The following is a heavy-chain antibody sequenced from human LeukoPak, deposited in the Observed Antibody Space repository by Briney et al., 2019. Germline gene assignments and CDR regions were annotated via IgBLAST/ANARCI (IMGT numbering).Heavy chain of an antibody. J-gene: IGHJ4*02. CDR2: IYGGGNI. CDR1: GFTFSSYS. CDR3: ASGAGYNYPYYFDY. D-gene: IGHD5-24*01. V-gene: IGHV3-53*01. Sequence: GGSLRLSCAASGFTFSSYSMNWVRQAPGKGLEWVSVIYGGGNIYYADSVKGRFTISRDNSKSTLYLQMNSLRAEDTAVYYCASGAGYNYPYYFDYWGQGTLVTVSS.